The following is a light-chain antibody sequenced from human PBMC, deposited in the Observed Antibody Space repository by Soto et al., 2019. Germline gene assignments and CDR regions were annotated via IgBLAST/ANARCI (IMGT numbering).Light chain of an antibody. CDR1: QGIWSY. V-gene: IGKV1-9*01. CDR2: AAS. Sequence: DIQLTQSPSFLSASVGDRVTITCRASQGIWSYFAWYQQKPGRDPKLLIYAASTLQSGVPSRFSGSGSGTEFTLTISSLQPEDFAAYYCQQLNSYPWTFGQGTKVEIK. J-gene: IGKJ1*01. CDR3: QQLNSYPWT.